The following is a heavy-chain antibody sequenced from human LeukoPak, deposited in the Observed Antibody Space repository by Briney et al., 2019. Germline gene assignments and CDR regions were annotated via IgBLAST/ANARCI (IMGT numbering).Heavy chain of an antibody. Sequence: PGGSLRLSCAASGFTFSNYAMHWVRQAPGKGLEWVAVISYDGSNKYYADSVKGRFTISRDNSKNTLYLQMNSLRAEDTAVYYCANLWFGGDWGQGTLVTVSS. D-gene: IGHD3-10*01. J-gene: IGHJ4*02. CDR3: ANLWFGGD. V-gene: IGHV3-30*04. CDR2: ISYDGSNK. CDR1: GFTFSNYA.